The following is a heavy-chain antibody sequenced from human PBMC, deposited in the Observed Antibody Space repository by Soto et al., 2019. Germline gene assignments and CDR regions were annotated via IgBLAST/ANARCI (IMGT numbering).Heavy chain of an antibody. V-gene: IGHV4-34*01. CDR3: ARGLVAARPLKAYVAPSRYMDV. CDR1: GGSFSGYY. Sequence: PSETLSLTCAVYGGSFSGYYWNWIRQPPGKGLEWIGEISQSGSTNYNPSLKGRVTISVDTSKNQFSLKLSSVTAADTAVYYCARGLVAARPLKAYVAPSRYMDVWGKGTTVTVS. CDR2: ISQSGST. D-gene: IGHD6-6*01. J-gene: IGHJ6*03.